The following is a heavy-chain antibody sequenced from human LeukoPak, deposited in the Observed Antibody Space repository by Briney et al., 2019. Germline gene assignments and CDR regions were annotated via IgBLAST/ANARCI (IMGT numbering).Heavy chain of an antibody. CDR1: GFTLCNYL. J-gene: IGHJ4*02. V-gene: IGHV3-74*01. CDR3: ANGAGSSSLY. D-gene: IGHD6-6*01. CDR2: MNSDGSST. Sequence: GGSLRVFFAAFGFTLCNYLVHWVRQGPGKGLVWVSGMNSDGSSTVYADSVKGRFTISRDNAKNTLYLQMNSLRAEDTAVYYCANGAGSSSLYWGQGTLVTVSS.